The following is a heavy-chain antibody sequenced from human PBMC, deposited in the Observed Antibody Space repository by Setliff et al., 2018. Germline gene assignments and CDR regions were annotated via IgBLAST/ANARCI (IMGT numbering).Heavy chain of an antibody. Sequence: GGSLRLSCAASGFTFSSYWMHWVRQVPGKGLVWVSRINSDGSTTNYADSVKGRFTISRDNAKNTLYLQMNSLRAEDTAVYYCAKDGQQLAPYAFDMWGQGTMVTVSS. CDR1: GFTFSSYW. CDR3: AKDGQQLAPYAFDM. CDR2: INSDGSTT. V-gene: IGHV3-74*01. D-gene: IGHD6-13*01. J-gene: IGHJ3*02.